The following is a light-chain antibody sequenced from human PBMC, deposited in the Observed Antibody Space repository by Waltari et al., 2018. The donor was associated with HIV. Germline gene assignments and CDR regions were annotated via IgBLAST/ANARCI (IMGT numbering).Light chain of an antibody. Sequence: DIQLTQSPSFLSAFVGDRVTITCRASQNINSFLAWYQYRPGNAPKLLIYSGSTLQSGVPSRFIGRGSGTDFTLTISSLQPEDFAVYYCQHFNSYPPWTFGQGTKVEVK. V-gene: IGKV1-9*01. J-gene: IGKJ1*01. CDR1: QNINSF. CDR2: SGS. CDR3: QHFNSYPPWT.